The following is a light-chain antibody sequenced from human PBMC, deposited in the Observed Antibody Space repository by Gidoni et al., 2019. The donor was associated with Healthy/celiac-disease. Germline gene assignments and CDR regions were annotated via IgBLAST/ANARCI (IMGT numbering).Light chain of an antibody. V-gene: IGLV1-47*02. CDR3: AAWDDSLSGPGV. Sequence: QSVLTQPPSASGTPGQRVTISCSGSSSNIGSNYVYWYKQLPGTAPKLIIYSNNQRPSGVPDRFSGSKSGTSACLAISGLRSEDEADYYCAAWDDSLSGPGVFGGGTKLTVL. CDR2: SNN. J-gene: IGLJ2*01. CDR1: SSNIGSNY.